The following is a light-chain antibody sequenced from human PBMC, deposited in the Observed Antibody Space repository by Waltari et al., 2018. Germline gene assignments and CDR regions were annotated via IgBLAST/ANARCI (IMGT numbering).Light chain of an antibody. CDR2: GAS. V-gene: IGKV3-15*01. Sequence: EIVMTQSPATLSVSPGERATLSCRASQSVSSKLAWYQQKPGQAPRLLIYGASTRATGIPARFSGSGCGTAFTLTISSLQSEDFAVYYCQQYHNWPPLTFGGGTKVEIK. CDR3: QQYHNWPPLT. J-gene: IGKJ4*01. CDR1: QSVSSK.